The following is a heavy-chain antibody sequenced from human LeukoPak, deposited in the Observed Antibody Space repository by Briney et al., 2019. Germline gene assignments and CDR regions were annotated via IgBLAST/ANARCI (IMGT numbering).Heavy chain of an antibody. J-gene: IGHJ4*02. CDR1: GGSISSSSYY. CDR3: ARVYGGNSNYFDY. CDR2: IYYSGST. V-gene: IGHV4-39*07. Sequence: SETLSLTCTVSGGSISSSSYYWGWIRQPPGKGLEWIGSIYYSGSTYYNPSLKSRVTISVDTSKNQFSLKLSSVTAADTAVYYCARVYGGNSNYFDYWGQGTLVTVSS. D-gene: IGHD4-23*01.